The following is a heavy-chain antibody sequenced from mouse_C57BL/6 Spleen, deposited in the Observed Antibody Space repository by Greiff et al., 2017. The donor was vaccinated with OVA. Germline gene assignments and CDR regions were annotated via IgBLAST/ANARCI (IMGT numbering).Heavy chain of an antibody. J-gene: IGHJ2*01. Sequence: QVQLQQPGAELVMPGASVKLSCKASGYTFTSYWMHWVKQRPGQGLEWIGEIDPSDSYTNYNQKFKGKSTLTVDKSSSTAYMQLSSLSSEDSAVYFCARGGNYYGSSSDYWGQGTTLSVSS. CDR1: GYTFTSYW. CDR3: ARGGNYYGSSSDY. D-gene: IGHD1-1*01. V-gene: IGHV1-69*01. CDR2: IDPSDSYT.